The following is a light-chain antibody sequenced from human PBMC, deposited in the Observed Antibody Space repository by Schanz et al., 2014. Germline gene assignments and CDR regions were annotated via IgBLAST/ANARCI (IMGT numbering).Light chain of an antibody. Sequence: EIVLTQSPGTLSLSPGERATFSCRASQSVRSTYFAWYQHIPGQAPRLLIHDVSKRASGIADRFSGSGSGAEFTLTISRLEPQDFGVYYCQHYGSSPRSTFGQGTKLEIK. CDR1: QSVRSTY. V-gene: IGKV3-20*01. CDR2: DVS. CDR3: QHYGSSPRST. J-gene: IGKJ2*02.